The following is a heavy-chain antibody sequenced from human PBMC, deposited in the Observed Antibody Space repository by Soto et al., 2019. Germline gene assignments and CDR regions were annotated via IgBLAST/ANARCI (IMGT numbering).Heavy chain of an antibody. D-gene: IGHD4-17*01. CDR2: IIPILGIA. CDR3: ASGSTVVTPSWFDP. J-gene: IGHJ5*02. V-gene: IGHV1-69*02. Sequence: QVQLVQSGAEVKKPGSSVKVSCKASGGTFSSYTISWVRQAPGQGLEWMGRIIPILGIANYAQKFQGRVTSTADKSTSTAYMELSSLRSEDTAVYYCASGSTVVTPSWFDPWGQGTLVTVSS. CDR1: GGTFSSYT.